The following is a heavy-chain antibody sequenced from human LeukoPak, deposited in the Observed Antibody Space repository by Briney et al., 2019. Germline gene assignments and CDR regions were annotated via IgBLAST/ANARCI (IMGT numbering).Heavy chain of an antibody. CDR3: ANNWAGDSGY. V-gene: IGHV1-2*02. CDR2: INPNSGDT. J-gene: IGHJ4*02. D-gene: IGHD4-17*01. Sequence: ASVKVSCKASGYIFTGYYIHWVRQAPGQGLEWMGWINPNSGDTKYAQKFQGRVTMTRDTSISTAYMELSRLRSDDTAIYYCANNWAGDSGYWGQGTLVTVSS. CDR1: GYIFTGYY.